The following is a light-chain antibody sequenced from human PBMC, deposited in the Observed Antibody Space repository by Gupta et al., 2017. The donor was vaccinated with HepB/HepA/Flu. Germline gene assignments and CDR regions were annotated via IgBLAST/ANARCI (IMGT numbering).Light chain of an antibody. Sequence: EIVLTQSPATLSLSPGERATLSCRASPSVSSYLAWYQQKPGQAPRLLIYDASNRATGIPARFRGSGSGTDFTLTISSLEPEDFTVYYCQQRSNWPWTFGQGTKVEIK. CDR2: DAS. J-gene: IGKJ1*01. CDR3: QQRSNWPWT. CDR1: PSVSSY. V-gene: IGKV3-11*01.